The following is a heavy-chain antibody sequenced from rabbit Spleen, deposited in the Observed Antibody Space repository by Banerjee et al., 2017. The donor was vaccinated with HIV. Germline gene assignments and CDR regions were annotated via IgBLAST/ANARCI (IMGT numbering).Heavy chain of an antibody. CDR1: GLDFSSSYW. D-gene: IGHD4-2*01. CDR3: ARDSAGREDFNL. CDR2: IDAGSSGST. Sequence: QEQLEESGGDLVKPGASLTLTCKASGLDFSSSYWICWVRQAPGKGLEWIACIDAGSSGSTYYASWAKGRFTISKTSSTTVTLQMTSLTAADTATYFCARDSAGREDFNLWGPGTLVTVS. V-gene: IGHV1S45*01. J-gene: IGHJ4*01.